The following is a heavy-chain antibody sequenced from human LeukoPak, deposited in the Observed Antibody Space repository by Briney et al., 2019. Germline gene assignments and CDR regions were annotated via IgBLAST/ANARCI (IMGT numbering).Heavy chain of an antibody. CDR3: ARIYTVTNWFDP. D-gene: IGHD4-17*01. V-gene: IGHV4-30-2*01. CDR1: GGSISSGGYS. Sequence: SETLSLTCSVSGGSISSGGYSGTWIRQPPGKGLEWIGYIYHSGSTYYNPSLKSRVTISVDRSKNQFSLKLSSVTAADTAVYYCARIYTVTNWFDPWGQGTLVTVSS. CDR2: IYHSGST. J-gene: IGHJ5*02.